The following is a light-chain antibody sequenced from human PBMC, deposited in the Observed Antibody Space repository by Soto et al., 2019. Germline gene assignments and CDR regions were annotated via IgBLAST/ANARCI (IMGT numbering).Light chain of an antibody. CDR2: EGS. CDR3: CSYAGSSKEV. J-gene: IGLJ1*01. CDR1: SSDVGGYNY. V-gene: IGLV2-23*01. Sequence: QSVLTQPASVSGSPGQSITISCTGTSSDVGGYNYVSWYQQHPGKAPKLMIYEGSKRPSGVSNRFSGSKSGNTASLTISGLQAEDEADYYCCSYAGSSKEVFGTGTKLTVL.